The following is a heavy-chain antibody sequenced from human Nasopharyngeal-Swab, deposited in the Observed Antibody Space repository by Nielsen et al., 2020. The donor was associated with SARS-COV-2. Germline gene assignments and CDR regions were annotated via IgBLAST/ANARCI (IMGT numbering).Heavy chain of an antibody. CDR2: ISYDGSNK. CDR1: GFTFSSYA. J-gene: IGHJ6*02. D-gene: IGHD6-19*01. Sequence: GGSLRLSCAASGFTFSSYAMHWVRQAPGKGLEWVAVISYDGSNKYYADSVKGRFTISRDNSKNTLYLQMNSLRAEDTAVYYCARGGAVAAHYYYYGMDVWSQGTTVTISS. V-gene: IGHV3-30-3*01. CDR3: ARGGAVAAHYYYYGMDV.